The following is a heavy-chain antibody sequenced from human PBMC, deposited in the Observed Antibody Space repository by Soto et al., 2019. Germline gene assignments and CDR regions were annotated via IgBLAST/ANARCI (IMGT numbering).Heavy chain of an antibody. CDR3: ARADSGYAHGYYYYGMDV. J-gene: IGHJ6*02. Sequence: ASVKVSCKASGYTFTSYDMHWVRQAPGQRLEWMGWINAGNGNTKYSQKFQGRVTITRDTSASTAYMELSSLRSEDTAVYYCARADSGYAHGYYYYGMDVWGQGTTVTVSS. CDR2: INAGNGNT. CDR1: GYTFTSYD. D-gene: IGHD5-12*01. V-gene: IGHV1-3*01.